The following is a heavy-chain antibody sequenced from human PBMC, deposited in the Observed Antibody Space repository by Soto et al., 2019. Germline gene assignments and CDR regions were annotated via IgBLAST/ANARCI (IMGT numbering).Heavy chain of an antibody. V-gene: IGHV1-3*01. CDR2: INAANGDT. CDR1: GYTFTSYG. CDR3: ARGSHHYDFWSGYSKPGYFQH. J-gene: IGHJ1*01. Sequence: ASVKVSCKASGYTFTSYGIHWVRQAPGQRLEWMGWINAANGDTKYSPKFQGRVTITRDTSASTAYMELSSLRSEDTAVYYCARGSHHYDFWSGYSKPGYFQHWGQGTLVTVSS. D-gene: IGHD3-3*01.